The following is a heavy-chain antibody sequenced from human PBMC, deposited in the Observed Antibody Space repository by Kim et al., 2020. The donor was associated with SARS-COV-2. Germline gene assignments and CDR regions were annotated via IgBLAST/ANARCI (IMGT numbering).Heavy chain of an antibody. D-gene: IGHD3-10*01. CDR3: ARVLAYYGSGSPFDP. CDR2: IYHSGRT. CDR1: GGSISSGDYY. V-gene: IGHV4-30-4*01. Sequence: SETLSLTCTVSGGSISSGDYYWSWIRQPPGKGLEWIAYIYHSGRTYYNPSLKSRVTISVDTSKNQFSLKLSSVTAADTVVYFCARVLAYYGSGSPFDPWGQGTLVTVSS. J-gene: IGHJ5*02.